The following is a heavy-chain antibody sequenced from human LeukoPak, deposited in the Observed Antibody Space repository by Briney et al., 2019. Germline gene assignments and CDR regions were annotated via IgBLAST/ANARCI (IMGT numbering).Heavy chain of an antibody. CDR2: IYPGDSDT. Sequence: GEFLKISCKGSGYTFSSYWIGWVRQMPGKGLEWMGIIYPGDSDTRYSPSLQGQVTISVDTSIGTAYLQWSSLKASDTAIYYCARQNDFRLDYWGQGTLVTVSS. CDR3: ARQNDFRLDY. J-gene: IGHJ4*02. V-gene: IGHV5-51*01. D-gene: IGHD3-3*01. CDR1: GYTFSSYW.